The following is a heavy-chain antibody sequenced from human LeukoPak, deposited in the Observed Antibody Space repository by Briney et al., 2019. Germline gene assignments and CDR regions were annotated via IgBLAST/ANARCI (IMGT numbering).Heavy chain of an antibody. J-gene: IGHJ3*02. CDR1: GGSISSSSYY. V-gene: IGHV4-39*01. CDR2: IYYSGST. Sequence: SETLSLTCTVSGGSISSSSYYWGWIRQPPGKGLEWIGSIYYSGSTYYNPSLKSRVTISVDTSKNQFSLKLSSVTAADAAVYYCARRRYDSSGYLTAFDIWGQGTMVTVSS. D-gene: IGHD3-22*01. CDR3: ARRRYDSSGYLTAFDI.